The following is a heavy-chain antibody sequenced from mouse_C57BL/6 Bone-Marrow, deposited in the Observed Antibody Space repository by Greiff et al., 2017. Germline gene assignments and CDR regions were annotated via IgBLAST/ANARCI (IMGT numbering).Heavy chain of an antibody. CDR3: ARRYDYDPFAY. CDR1: GFTFSSYG. CDR2: ISSGGSYT. V-gene: IGHV5-6*01. Sequence: EVQLVESGGDLVKPGGSLKLSCAASGFTFSSYGMSWVRQTPHKRLEWVATISSGGSYTYYPDSVKGRFTISRDNAKNTLYLQMSSLKSEDTAMYYCARRYDYDPFAYWGQGTLVTVSA. D-gene: IGHD2-4*01. J-gene: IGHJ3*01.